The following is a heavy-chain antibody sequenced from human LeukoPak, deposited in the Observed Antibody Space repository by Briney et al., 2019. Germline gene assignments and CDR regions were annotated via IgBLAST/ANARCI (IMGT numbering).Heavy chain of an antibody. V-gene: IGHV5-51*01. CDR3: ARLELAARDWFDP. CDR2: IYPADSDT. J-gene: IGHJ5*02. Sequence: GESLKISCKGSGYTFTSYWIGWVRQMPGKGLEWMGIIYPADSDTRYSPSFQGQVTISADKSISTAYLQWSSLKASDTAMYYCARLELAARDWFDPWGQGTLVTVSS. D-gene: IGHD6-6*01. CDR1: GYTFTSYW.